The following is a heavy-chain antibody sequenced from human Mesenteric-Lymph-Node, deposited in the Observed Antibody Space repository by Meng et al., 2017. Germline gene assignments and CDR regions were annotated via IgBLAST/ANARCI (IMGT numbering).Heavy chain of an antibody. Sequence: ESCSGLVYPSQTLSLTCTVSGGSMSSGNYYWSWIRQPPGKGLEWIGYIHHSGSAYYNPSLKSRVSISVDTSKNQFSLNLNSMTAADTAVYYCASFDHIPRRNYFDYWGQGTLVTVSS. CDR1: GGSMSSGNYY. V-gene: IGHV4-30-4*01. J-gene: IGHJ4*02. CDR3: ASFDHIPRRNYFDY. CDR2: IHHSGSA. D-gene: IGHD2-21*01.